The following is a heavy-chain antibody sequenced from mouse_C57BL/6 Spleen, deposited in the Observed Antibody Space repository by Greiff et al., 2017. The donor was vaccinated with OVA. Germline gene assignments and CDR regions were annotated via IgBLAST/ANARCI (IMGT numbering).Heavy chain of an antibody. V-gene: IGHV1-62-2*01. Sequence: VQRVESGAELVKPGASVKLSCKASRYTFTEYTIHWVKQRSGQGLEWIGWFYPGSGSIKYNEKFKDKATLTADKSSSTVYMELSRLTSEDSAVXFGARHERGRGFAYWGQGTLVTVSA. CDR1: RYTFTEYT. D-gene: IGHD3-3*01. CDR2: FYPGSGSI. J-gene: IGHJ3*01. CDR3: ARHERGRGFAY.